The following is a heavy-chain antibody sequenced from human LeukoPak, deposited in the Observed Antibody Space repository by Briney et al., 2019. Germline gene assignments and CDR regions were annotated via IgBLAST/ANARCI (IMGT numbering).Heavy chain of an antibody. CDR3: ARGGRGFTMVRGASFMDV. CDR1: GGSFSGYY. Sequence: SETLSLTCAVYGGSFSGYYWSWIRQPPGKGLEWIGEINHSGSTNYNPSLKSRVTISVDTSKNQFSLKLSSVTAADTAVYYCARGGRGFTMVRGASFMDVWGKGTTVTVSS. J-gene: IGHJ6*03. CDR2: INHSGST. D-gene: IGHD3-10*01. V-gene: IGHV4-34*01.